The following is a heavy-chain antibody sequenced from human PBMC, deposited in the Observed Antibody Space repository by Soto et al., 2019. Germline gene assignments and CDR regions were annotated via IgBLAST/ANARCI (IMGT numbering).Heavy chain of an antibody. Sequence: ASVKVSCKVSGYTLTELSMHWVRQAPRQGLEWMGRFDPEDDATIYAQKLQGRVTKTEDTSTDTAYMDLSRLRSEDTAVYYLATNMVTFGGFRGPGVWSQRTRVTLSS. CDR3: ATNMVTFGGFRGPGV. D-gene: IGHD3-16*01. V-gene: IGHV1-24*01. CDR2: FDPEDDAT. J-gene: IGHJ4*03. CDR1: GYTLTELS.